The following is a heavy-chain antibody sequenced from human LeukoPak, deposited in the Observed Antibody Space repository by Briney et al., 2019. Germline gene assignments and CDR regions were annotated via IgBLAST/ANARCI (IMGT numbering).Heavy chain of an antibody. Sequence: GGSLRLSCAASGFTFDDYGMSWVRQGPGKGLEWVSAINRNGDSTGYADSVKGRFTISRDNAKNSLYLQMSSLRAEDTALYYCARVEGPGYYYYMDVWGKGTTVTVSS. V-gene: IGHV3-20*04. D-gene: IGHD2-2*01. CDR3: ARVEGPGYYYYMDV. CDR1: GFTFDDYG. J-gene: IGHJ6*03. CDR2: INRNGDST.